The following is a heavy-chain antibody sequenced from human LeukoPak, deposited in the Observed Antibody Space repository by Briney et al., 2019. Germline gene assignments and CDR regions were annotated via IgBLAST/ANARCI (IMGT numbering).Heavy chain of an antibody. J-gene: IGHJ4*02. Sequence: GESLQISCEGSGYNFPDFWIAWVRQMPGKGLEWMGIIYPGDSDTRYSPSFQGQVIISVDKSISTAYLQWSSLKASDTAMYYCARGGYSNSPFDNWGQGTLVTVSS. CDR2: IYPGDSDT. CDR3: ARGGYSNSPFDN. CDR1: GYNFPDFW. D-gene: IGHD1-26*01. V-gene: IGHV5-51*01.